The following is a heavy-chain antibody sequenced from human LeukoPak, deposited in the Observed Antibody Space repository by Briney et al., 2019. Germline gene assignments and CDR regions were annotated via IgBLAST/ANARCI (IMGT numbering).Heavy chain of an antibody. D-gene: IGHD4-17*01. J-gene: IGHJ4*02. V-gene: IGHV5-51*01. CDR1: GYSFTSYW. CDR3: ARQGERDDDYGDYIGDMDY. CDR2: IYPRDSDT. Sequence: GESLKISCKGSGYSFTSYWIGWVRQMPGKGLEWMGIIYPRDSDTRYSPSFQGQVTISADKSTTTAYLQWSSLKASDTAMYYCARQGERDDDYGDYIGDMDYWGQGTLVTVSS.